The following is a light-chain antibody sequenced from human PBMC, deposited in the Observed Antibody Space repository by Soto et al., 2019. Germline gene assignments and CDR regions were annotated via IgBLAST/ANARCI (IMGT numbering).Light chain of an antibody. Sequence: DIVMTQSPDPLTVSLGERATINCKSSQSVLYSSNNMNYLAWYQQKPGQPPKLLIYWASARESGVPDRFSGSGSGTDFTLTISSLQAEDVAVYSCQQYYTTPYTFGQGTKLEI. CDR3: QQYYTTPYT. CDR2: WAS. CDR1: QSVLYSSNNMNY. J-gene: IGKJ2*01. V-gene: IGKV4-1*01.